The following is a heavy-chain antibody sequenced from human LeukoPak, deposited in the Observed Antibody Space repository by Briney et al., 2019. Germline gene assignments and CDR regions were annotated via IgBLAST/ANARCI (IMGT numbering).Heavy chain of an antibody. Sequence: ASVKFSCKASGYTFTSYDINWVRQATGQGLEWMGWMNPNSGNTGYAQKFQGRVTITRNTSISTAYMELSSLRSEDTAVYYCARASDLEWLLYTHWGQGTLVTVSS. CDR3: ARASDLEWLLYTH. CDR1: GYTFTSYD. CDR2: MNPNSGNT. J-gene: IGHJ4*02. V-gene: IGHV1-8*03. D-gene: IGHD3-3*01.